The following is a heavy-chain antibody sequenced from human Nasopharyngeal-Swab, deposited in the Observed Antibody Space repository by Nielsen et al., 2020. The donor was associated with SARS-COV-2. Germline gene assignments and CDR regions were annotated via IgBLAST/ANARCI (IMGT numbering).Heavy chain of an antibody. V-gene: IGHV3-74*01. D-gene: IGHD3-9*01. J-gene: IGHJ4*02. CDR1: ESTLRNHW. Sequence: GGSLRLSCTPSESTLRNHWMHWVRLTPGKGLVWVSGIDFDGSNTFYADSVKGRFTISRDNGENTLSLQMNSLRDEDTGVYYCGSVFEIWGQGVLVTVSS. CDR2: IDFDGSNT. CDR3: GSVFEI.